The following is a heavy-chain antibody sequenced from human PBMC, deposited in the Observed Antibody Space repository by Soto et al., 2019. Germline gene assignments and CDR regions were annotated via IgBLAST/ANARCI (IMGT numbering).Heavy chain of an antibody. V-gene: IGHV3-74*01. Sequence: GGSLRLSCAASGFTFREHWMHWGRQAPGKGLVWVSRINSDGSTTTYADSVKGRFTISRDNAKSTLYLQLNSLRAEDTALYYCARGYSSGPDYWGQGTLVTVSS. J-gene: IGHJ4*02. D-gene: IGHD6-19*01. CDR3: ARGYSSGPDY. CDR2: INSDGSTT. CDR1: GFTFREHW.